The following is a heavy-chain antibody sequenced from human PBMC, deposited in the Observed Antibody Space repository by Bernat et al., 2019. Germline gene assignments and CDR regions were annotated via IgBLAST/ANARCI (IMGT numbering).Heavy chain of an antibody. Sequence: QVQLQESGPGLVKPSETLSLTCTVSRDSISSYYWSWIRQPPGYGLEWIGCVYYSRNSDYNPSLKSLATISIDTSKNQVYLKLNSVTAADTAVYFCARHRNKGESGPTFDYWGQGTLVTVSS. V-gene: IGHV4-59*08. CDR2: VYYSRNS. CDR1: RDSISSYY. D-gene: IGHD1-26*01. CDR3: ARHRNKGESGPTFDY. J-gene: IGHJ4*02.